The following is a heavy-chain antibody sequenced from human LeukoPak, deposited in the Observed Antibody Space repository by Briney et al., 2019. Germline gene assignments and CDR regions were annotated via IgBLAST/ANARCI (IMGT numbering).Heavy chain of an antibody. CDR2: ISNGGSTI. Sequence: GGSLRLSCAASGFTFSDYYMTWIRQAPGKGLEWVSYISNGGSTIYCTDSVKGRFTISRDNAKNSLYLQMNSLRAEDTAVYYCARVKGSYSVDYWGQGTLVTVSS. CDR1: GFTFSDYY. J-gene: IGHJ4*02. D-gene: IGHD1-26*01. V-gene: IGHV3-11*01. CDR3: ARVKGSYSVDY.